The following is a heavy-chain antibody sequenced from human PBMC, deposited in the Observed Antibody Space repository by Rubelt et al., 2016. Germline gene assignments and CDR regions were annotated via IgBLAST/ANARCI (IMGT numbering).Heavy chain of an antibody. CDR3: ARDRGRIAARRVLRYGMDV. J-gene: IGHJ6*02. CDR2: INPSGGST. V-gene: IGHV1-46*01. CDR1: GYTFTSYY. D-gene: IGHD6-6*01. Sequence: VQLVQSGAEVKKPGASVKVSCKASGYTFTSYYMHWVRQAPGQGLEWMGIINPSGGSTSYAQKFQGRVTMTRDTSTRTVYMELSSLRSEDTAVYYCARDRGRIAARRVLRYGMDVWGQGTTVTVSS.